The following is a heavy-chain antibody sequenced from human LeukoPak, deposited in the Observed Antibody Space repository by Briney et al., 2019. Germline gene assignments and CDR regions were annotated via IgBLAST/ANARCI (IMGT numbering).Heavy chain of an antibody. CDR1: GFTFSSYW. CDR2: IKQDGSEK. V-gene: IGHV3-7*01. Sequence: PGGSLRLSCAASGFTFSSYWMSWVRQAPGKGLQWVANIKQDGSEKYYVDSVKGRFTISRDNAKNSMYLQMNSLRAEDTAVYYCARPTWFGDYGMDVWGQGTTVTVSS. CDR3: ARPTWFGDYGMDV. D-gene: IGHD3-10*01. J-gene: IGHJ6*02.